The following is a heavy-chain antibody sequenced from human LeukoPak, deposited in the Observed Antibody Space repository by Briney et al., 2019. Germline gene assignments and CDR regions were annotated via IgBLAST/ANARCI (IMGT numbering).Heavy chain of an antibody. CDR1: GFTFSSYG. D-gene: IGHD2-21*01. Sequence: PGGSLRLSCAASGFTFSSYGMHWVRQAPGKGLEWVAFIRYDGSDKDYADSVKGRFTISRDKSENTLYLQMNSLRAEDTAIYYCAKDLSRHTFGEEPGFFDYWGQGTLVTVSS. CDR2: IRYDGSDK. V-gene: IGHV3-30*02. J-gene: IGHJ4*02. CDR3: AKDLSRHTFGEEPGFFDY.